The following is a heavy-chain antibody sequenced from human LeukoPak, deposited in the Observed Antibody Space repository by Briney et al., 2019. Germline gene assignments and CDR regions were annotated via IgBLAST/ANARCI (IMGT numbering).Heavy chain of an antibody. V-gene: IGHV3-23*01. CDR1: GFTFSSYA. CDR2: ISGSGGST. Sequence: GGSLRLSCAASGFTFSSYALSWVRQAPGKGLEWVSAISGSGGSTYQADSVKGRFTISRDNSKNTLYLQMNSLRVEDTAKYYCAKSGSIAARPYYFDYWGQGTLVTVSS. CDR3: AKSGSIAARPYYFDY. J-gene: IGHJ4*02. D-gene: IGHD6-6*01.